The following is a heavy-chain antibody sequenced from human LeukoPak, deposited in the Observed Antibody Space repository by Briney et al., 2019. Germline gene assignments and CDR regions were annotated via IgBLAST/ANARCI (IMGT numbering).Heavy chain of an antibody. J-gene: IGHJ4*02. CDR2: ITTTSTF. CDR3: ARDFVEAAVSYY. D-gene: IGHD6-13*01. CDR1: GFTFSAYT. V-gene: IGHV3-21*01. Sequence: GGSLRLSCAASGFTFSAYTMNWVRQAPGKGLEWVSSITTTSTFYADSVKGRFTISRDNAKNSLYLQMDSLRADDTGVYYCARDFVEAAVSYYRGQGTLVTGPS.